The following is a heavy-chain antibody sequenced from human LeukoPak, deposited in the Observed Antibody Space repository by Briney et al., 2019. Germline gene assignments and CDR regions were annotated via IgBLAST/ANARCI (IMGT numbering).Heavy chain of an antibody. V-gene: IGHV1-18*01. J-gene: IGHJ6*02. CDR2: ISAYNGNT. D-gene: IGHD3-10*01. CDR1: GYTFTCYG. CDR3: ARDIGEDSRLWFGELPSYYYGMDV. Sequence: ASVKVSCKASGYTFTCYGISWVRRAPGQGLEWMGWISAYNGNTNYAQKLQGRVTMTTDTSTSTAYMELRSLRSDDTAVYYCARDIGEDSRLWFGELPSYYYGMDVWGQGTTVTVSS.